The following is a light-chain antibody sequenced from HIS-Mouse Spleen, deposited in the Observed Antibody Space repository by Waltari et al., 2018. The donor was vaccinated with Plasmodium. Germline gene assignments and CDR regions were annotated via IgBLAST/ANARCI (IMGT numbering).Light chain of an antibody. CDR2: KAS. J-gene: IGKJ1*01. CDR3: QQYNIYWT. CDR1: QSISSW. V-gene: IGKV1-5*03. Sequence: DIQMNQSPSTLSASVGDRVTITCRASQSISSWLAWYQKKPGKAPKLLIYKASSLESGVPSRFSGSGSGTEFTLTISSLQPDDFATYYCQQYNIYWTFGQGTKVEIK.